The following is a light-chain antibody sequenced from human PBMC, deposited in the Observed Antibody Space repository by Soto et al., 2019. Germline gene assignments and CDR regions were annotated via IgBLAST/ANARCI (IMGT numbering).Light chain of an antibody. J-gene: IGKJ2*01. CDR3: MQGTHWPLYT. CDR2: KVS. CDR1: QSLVSSDGNTY. Sequence: DVVMTQSPLSLSVTLGQPASISCRSSQSLVSSDGNTYLSCFHQRPGQSPRRLIYKVSNRDAGVPDRVSGSGSGTDFTLKIGRVEAEDVGVYYCMQGTHWPLYTFGQGTKLEMK. V-gene: IGKV2-30*01.